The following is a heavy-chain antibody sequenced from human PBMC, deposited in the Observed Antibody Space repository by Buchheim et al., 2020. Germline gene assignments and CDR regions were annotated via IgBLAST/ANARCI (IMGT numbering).Heavy chain of an antibody. CDR3: ARDRAIAAAGTLNPEFDY. Sequence: QVQLVESGGGVVQPGRSLRLSCAASGFTFSSYAMHWVRQAPGKGLEWVAVISYDGSNKYYADSVKGRFTISRDNSKNTLYLQMNSLRAEDTAVYYCARDRAIAAAGTLNPEFDYWGQGTL. CDR2: ISYDGSNK. J-gene: IGHJ4*02. CDR1: GFTFSSYA. D-gene: IGHD6-13*01. V-gene: IGHV3-30-3*01.